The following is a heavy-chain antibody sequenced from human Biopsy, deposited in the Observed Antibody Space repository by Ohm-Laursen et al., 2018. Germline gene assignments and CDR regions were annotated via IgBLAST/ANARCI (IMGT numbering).Heavy chain of an antibody. D-gene: IGHD2-15*01. V-gene: IGHV1-69*10. Sequence: VKISCKTSTGTFASYGVTWVRQAPGQGLEWMGRIIPILRTTTYAPKFQGRVTFTADKSSSTAYLELSSLTSEDTAMFYCAREAIGYQLPCDDWGQGTLVTVSS. CDR1: TGTFASYG. J-gene: IGHJ4*02. CDR2: IIPILRTT. CDR3: AREAIGYQLPCDD.